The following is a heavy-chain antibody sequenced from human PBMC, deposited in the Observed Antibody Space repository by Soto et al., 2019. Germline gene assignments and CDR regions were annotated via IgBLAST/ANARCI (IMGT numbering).Heavy chain of an antibody. Sequence: QVHLVQSGTEVKKPGASVTVSCRASGYTFTSYSLHWVRQAPGKGLEWMGLINPRGGRTTYAQKLQGRITITRDTSTSKVYMEVNSLRPEDTAVYYCARETTVADPYYFFYGLDVWGQGTRVNVSS. CDR3: ARETTVADPYYFFYGLDV. CDR1: GYTFTSYS. D-gene: IGHD4-17*01. V-gene: IGHV1-46*04. J-gene: IGHJ6*02. CDR2: INPRGGRT.